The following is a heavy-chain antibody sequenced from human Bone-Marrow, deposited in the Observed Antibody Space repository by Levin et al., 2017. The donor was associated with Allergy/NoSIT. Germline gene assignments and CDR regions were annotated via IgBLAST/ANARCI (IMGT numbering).Heavy chain of an antibody. CDR1: GGSISSGTYY. J-gene: IGHJ6*02. Sequence: SETLSLTCTVSGGSISSGTYYWSWIRQHPGKGLEWIGNTYYSGTTYYNPSLKSRLTISVDTSKNQFSLKLSSVTAADTAVYYCARDYGTTVTSGLSGLDGWGQGTTVTVSS. D-gene: IGHD4-11*01. CDR3: ARDYGTTVTSGLSGLDG. CDR2: TYYSGTT. V-gene: IGHV4-31*03.